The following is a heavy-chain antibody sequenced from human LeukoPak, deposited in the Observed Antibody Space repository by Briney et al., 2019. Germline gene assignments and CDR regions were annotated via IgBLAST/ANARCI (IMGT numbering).Heavy chain of an antibody. V-gene: IGHV4-39*07. CDR3: ARARKYYDFWSGYPKYYFDY. Sequence: SETLSLTCSVSGGSISSSSYYWGWIRQPPGKGLEWIGEINHSGSTNYNPSLKSRVTISVDTSKNQFSLKLSSVTAADTAVYYCARARKYYDFWSGYPKYYFDYWGQGTLVTVSS. CDR2: INHSGST. J-gene: IGHJ4*02. D-gene: IGHD3-3*01. CDR1: GGSISSSSYY.